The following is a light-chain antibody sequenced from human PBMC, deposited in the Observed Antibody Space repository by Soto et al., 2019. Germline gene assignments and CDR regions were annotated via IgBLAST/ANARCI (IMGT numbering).Light chain of an antibody. J-gene: IGLJ2*01. Sequence: QSVLTQPPSASGTPGQRVTISCSGSRSDIGSNYVYWYQHLPGMAPNLLIYRNDQRPSGVPDRISGSKSGTSASLAIIGLRSEDEAEYYCASWDDSLSVPIFGGGTQLTVL. CDR1: RSDIGSNY. CDR2: RND. V-gene: IGLV1-47*01. CDR3: ASWDDSLSVPI.